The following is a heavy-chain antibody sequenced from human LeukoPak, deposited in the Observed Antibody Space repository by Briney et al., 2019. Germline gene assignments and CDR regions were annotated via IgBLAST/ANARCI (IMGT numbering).Heavy chain of an antibody. D-gene: IGHD6-13*01. CDR2: IYDSGTT. J-gene: IGHJ5*02. CDR1: RGSIRTYY. Sequence: SETLSLTCTVSRGSIRTYYWSWIRQSPGKGLEWIGYIYDSGTTKYNPSLKSRVTISVDTSKNQFSLKLSSVTAADTAVYYCARGGIAAGNNWFDPWGQGTLVTVSS. CDR3: ARGGIAAGNNWFDP. V-gene: IGHV4-59*08.